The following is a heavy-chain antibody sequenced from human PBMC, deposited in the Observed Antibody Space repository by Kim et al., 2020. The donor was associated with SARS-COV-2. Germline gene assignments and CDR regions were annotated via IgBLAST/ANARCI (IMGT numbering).Heavy chain of an antibody. CDR1: GGSFSGYY. D-gene: IGHD3-3*01. CDR2: INHSGST. V-gene: IGHV4-34*01. CDR3: ARGGRIPNYDFWSGNYYYYYGMGV. Sequence: SETLSLTCAVYGGSFSGYYWSWIRQPPGKGLEWIGEINHSGSTNYNPSLKSRVTISVDTSKNQFSLKLSSVTAADTAVYYCARGGRIPNYDFWSGNYYYYYGMGVWGQGTTVTVSS. J-gene: IGHJ6*02.